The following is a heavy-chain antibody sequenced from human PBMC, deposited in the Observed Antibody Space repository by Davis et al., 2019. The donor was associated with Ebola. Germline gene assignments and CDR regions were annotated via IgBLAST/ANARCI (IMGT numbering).Heavy chain of an antibody. CDR1: GGSFRGYF. CDR2: INHSGST. Sequence: MPSETLSLTCAIYGGSFRGYFWSWIRQPPGKGLEWIGEINHSGSTNYNPSLKSRVTISVDTSKNQFSLKLSSVTAADTAVYYCARFGYYRGYYGMDVWGQGTTVTVSS. J-gene: IGHJ6*02. D-gene: IGHD3-3*01. V-gene: IGHV4-34*01. CDR3: ARFGYYRGYYGMDV.